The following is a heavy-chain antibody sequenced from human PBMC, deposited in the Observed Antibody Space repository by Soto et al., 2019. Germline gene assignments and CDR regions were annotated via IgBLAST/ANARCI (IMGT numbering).Heavy chain of an antibody. CDR2: IIPIFGTA. CDR3: ARVGRSIAARLKAYYYYGMDV. V-gene: IGHV1-69*13. Sequence: GASVKVSCKASGGTFSSYAISWVRQAPGQGLEWMGGIIPIFGTANYAQKFQGRVTITADESTSTADMELSSLRSEDTAVYYCARVGRSIAARLKAYYYYGMDVWGQGTTVTVSS. J-gene: IGHJ6*02. CDR1: GGTFSSYA. D-gene: IGHD6-6*01.